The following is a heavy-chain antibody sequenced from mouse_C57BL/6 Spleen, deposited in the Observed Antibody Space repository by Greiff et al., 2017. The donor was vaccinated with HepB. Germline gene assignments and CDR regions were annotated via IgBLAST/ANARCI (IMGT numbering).Heavy chain of an antibody. CDR1: GYTFTDYA. Sequence: VQLQQSGPELVRPGVSVKISCKGSGYTFTDYAMHWVKQSHAKSLEWIGVISTYYGDASYNQKFKDKATMTVDKSSSTAYMELARLTSEDSAVYYCARPFITTVVATPYYAMDYWGQGTSVTVSS. CDR3: ARPFITTVVATPYYAMDY. CDR2: ISTYYGDA. J-gene: IGHJ4*01. D-gene: IGHD1-1*01. V-gene: IGHV1-67*01.